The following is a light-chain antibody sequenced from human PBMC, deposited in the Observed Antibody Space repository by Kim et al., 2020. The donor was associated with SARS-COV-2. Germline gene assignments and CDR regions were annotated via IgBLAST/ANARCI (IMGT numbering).Light chain of an antibody. Sequence: ASVGDRVTITCRASQTIGSWLAWYQQKPGKAPKLLIYKTSTLESGVPSRFSGSGSGTEFTLTISSLQPDDFATYFRQQYNSYPWTFGLGTKVDIK. CDR1: QTIGSW. V-gene: IGKV1-5*03. CDR3: QQYNSYPWT. J-gene: IGKJ1*01. CDR2: KTS.